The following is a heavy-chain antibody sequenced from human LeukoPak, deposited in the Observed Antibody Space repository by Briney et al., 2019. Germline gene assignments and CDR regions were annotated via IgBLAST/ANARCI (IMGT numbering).Heavy chain of an antibody. CDR3: ARESIAARSTAFDI. J-gene: IGHJ3*02. CDR2: IKQDGSEK. CDR1: GFTFSSYW. V-gene: IGHV3-7*01. D-gene: IGHD6-6*01. Sequence: SGGSLRLSCAASGFTFSSYWMSWVRQAPGKGLEWVANIKQDGSEKYYVDSVKGRFTISRDNAKNSLYLQMNSLRAEDTAVYYCARESIAARSTAFDIWGHGTMVTVSS.